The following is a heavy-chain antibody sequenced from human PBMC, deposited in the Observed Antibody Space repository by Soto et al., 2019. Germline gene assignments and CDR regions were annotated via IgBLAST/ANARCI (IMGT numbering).Heavy chain of an antibody. J-gene: IGHJ6*02. Sequence: HGESLKISCKASDTTHWIGWVRQKPGKGLEWMGIIYPGDSDTKYSPSFQGQVTISVDKSISTAYLHWSSLKASDTATYYCARLVNYYFGMDVWGLGTTVTV. V-gene: IGHV5-51*01. CDR2: IYPGDSDT. CDR1: DTTHW. CDR3: ARLVNYYFGMDV.